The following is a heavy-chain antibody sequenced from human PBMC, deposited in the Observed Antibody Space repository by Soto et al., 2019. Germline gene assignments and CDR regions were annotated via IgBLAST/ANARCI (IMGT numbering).Heavy chain of an antibody. D-gene: IGHD2-2*02. CDR1: GFTFSTYS. J-gene: IGHJ6*02. Sequence: PGGSLRLSCVGSGFTFSTYSINWVRQAPGKGLEWVSSISSRSDIYYADSVKGRFTISRDNAKNSVSLQVNSLRAEDTAVYYCAREYTAWPLAYGLDVWGPGTTVTVSS. V-gene: IGHV3-21*01. CDR3: AREYTAWPLAYGLDV. CDR2: ISSRSDI.